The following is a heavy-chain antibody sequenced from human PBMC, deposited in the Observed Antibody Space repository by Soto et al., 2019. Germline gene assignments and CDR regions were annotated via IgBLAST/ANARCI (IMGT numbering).Heavy chain of an antibody. CDR2: IYYSGST. D-gene: IGHD6-19*01. J-gene: IGHJ6*02. V-gene: IGHV4-39*01. CDR3: ATIAVAALYGMDV. CDR1: GGSISSSSYY. Sequence: SETLSLTCTVSGGSISSSSYYWGWIRQPPGKGLEWIGSIYYSGSTYYNPSLKSRVTISVDTSKNQSSLKLSSVTAADTAVYYCATIAVAALYGMDVWGQGTTVTVSS.